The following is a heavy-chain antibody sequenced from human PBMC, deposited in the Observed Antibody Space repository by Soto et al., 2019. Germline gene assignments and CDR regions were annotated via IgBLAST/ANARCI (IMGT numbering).Heavy chain of an antibody. CDR1: GVSISDTSYY. CDR2: IYFNGNT. J-gene: IGHJ4*02. CDR3: ARQGSY. Sequence: QLQLQESGPGLVKPSETLSLTCNVSGVSISDTSYYLVWIRQPPGKGLEWIGTIYFNGNTFYKPSLKSRLTISVDTTKNQISLRLTSVTAADTAVYYCARQGSYWGQGSLVAVSS. V-gene: IGHV4-39*01.